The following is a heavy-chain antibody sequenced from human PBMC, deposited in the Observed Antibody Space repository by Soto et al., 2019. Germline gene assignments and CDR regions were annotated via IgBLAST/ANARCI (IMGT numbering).Heavy chain of an antibody. D-gene: IGHD3-22*01. CDR3: ARDGSDYYDSSGPPPDYYGMDV. CDR2: TYYRSKWYN. V-gene: IGHV6-1*01. Sequence: PSQTLSLTCAISGDSVSSNSAAWNWIRQSPSRGLEWLGRTYYRSKWYNDYAVSVKSRITINPDTSKNQFSLQLNSVTPEDTAVYYCARDGSDYYDSSGPPPDYYGMDVWGQGTTVTAP. CDR1: GDSVSSNSAA. J-gene: IGHJ6*02.